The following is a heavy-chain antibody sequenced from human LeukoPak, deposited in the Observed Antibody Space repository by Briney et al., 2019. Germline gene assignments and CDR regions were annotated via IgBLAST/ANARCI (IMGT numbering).Heavy chain of an antibody. CDR2: VSWKSGTV. CDR3: AKSGKDGLLWFGELVSNYYYMGV. Sequence: GGSLRLSCAASGFIFDDYAMHWVRQAPGKGLEWVSGVSWKSGTVGYADSVKGRFTISRDNAKNSLYLQMNGLRAEDTALYYCAKSGKDGLLWFGELVSNYYYMGVWGKGTTVTVSS. D-gene: IGHD3-10*01. CDR1: GFIFDDYA. V-gene: IGHV3-9*01. J-gene: IGHJ6*03.